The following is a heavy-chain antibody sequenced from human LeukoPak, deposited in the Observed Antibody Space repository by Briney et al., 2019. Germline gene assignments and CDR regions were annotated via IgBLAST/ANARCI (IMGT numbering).Heavy chain of an antibody. CDR2: INHSGST. Sequence: SETLSPTCAVYGGSFSGYYWSWIRQPPGKGLEWIGEINHSGSTNYNPSLKSRVTISVDTSKNQFSLKLSSVTAADTAVYYCARGHTGYGDYFVYWGQGTLVTVSS. D-gene: IGHD4-17*01. CDR1: GGSFSGYY. V-gene: IGHV4-34*01. J-gene: IGHJ4*02. CDR3: ARGHTGYGDYFVY.